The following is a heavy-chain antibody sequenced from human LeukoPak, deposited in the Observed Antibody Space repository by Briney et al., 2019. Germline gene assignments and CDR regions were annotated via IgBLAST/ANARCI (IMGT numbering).Heavy chain of an antibody. V-gene: IGHV1-24*01. CDR3: ATNGWAAAGFDY. CDR2: FDPEDGET. D-gene: IGHD6-13*01. CDR1: GYTLTELS. J-gene: IGHJ4*02. Sequence: ASVKVSCKVSGYTLTELSMHWVRQAPGKGLEWMGGFDPEDGETIYAQKFQGRVTMTEDTSTDTAYMELGSLRSEDTAVYYCATNGWAAAGFDYWGQGTLVTVSS.